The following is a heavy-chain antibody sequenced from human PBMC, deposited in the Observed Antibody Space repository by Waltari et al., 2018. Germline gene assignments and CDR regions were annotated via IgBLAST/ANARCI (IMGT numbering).Heavy chain of an antibody. D-gene: IGHD4-17*01. Sequence: QVQLQESGPGLVKPSQTLSLTCTVSGGSISSGGYYWSWIRQHPGKGLEWIGYIYHSGSTYYNPALKSRVTISVDRSKNQFSLKLSSVTAADTAVYYCARDPMGPYGNFAFDIWGHGTMVTVSS. CDR2: IYHSGST. J-gene: IGHJ3*02. CDR1: GGSISSGGYY. CDR3: ARDPMGPYGNFAFDI. V-gene: IGHV4-31*03.